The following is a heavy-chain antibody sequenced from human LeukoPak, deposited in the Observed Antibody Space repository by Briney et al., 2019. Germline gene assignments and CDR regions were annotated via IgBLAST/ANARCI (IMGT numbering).Heavy chain of an antibody. J-gene: IGHJ4*02. CDR3: AKDLARDGDYVAFDY. CDR2: IRHDESKT. D-gene: IGHD4-17*01. Sequence: QPGGSLRLSCAASGLIFSSYGMHWVRQAPGEGLEWVAYIRHDESKTFYADSVKGRFTISRDNSKNTLYLQMNSLRAEDTAVYYCAKDLARDGDYVAFDYWGQGTLVTVSS. CDR1: GLIFSSYG. V-gene: IGHV3-30*02.